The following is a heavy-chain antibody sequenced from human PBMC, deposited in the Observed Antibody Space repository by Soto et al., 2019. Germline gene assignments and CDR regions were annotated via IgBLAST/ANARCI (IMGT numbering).Heavy chain of an antibody. CDR1: GFTFSSYA. D-gene: IGHD5-12*01. CDR2: ISYDGSNK. J-gene: IGHJ4*02. Sequence: QVQLVESGGGVVQPGRSLRLSCAASGFTFSSYAMHWVRQAPGKGLEWVAVISYDGSNKYYADSVKSRFTISRDNSKNTLYLQMNSLRAEDTAVYYCAREVATIHDYWGQGTLVTVSS. CDR3: AREVATIHDY. V-gene: IGHV3-30-3*01.